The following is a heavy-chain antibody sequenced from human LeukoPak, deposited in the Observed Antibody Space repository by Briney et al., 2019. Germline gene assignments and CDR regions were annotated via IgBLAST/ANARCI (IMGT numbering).Heavy chain of an antibody. D-gene: IGHD5-24*01. Sequence: GGSLRLSCAASGFTFSNAWRSWVRQAPGKGLEWVSGIVGSGDTDYADAVQGRFTISKDNSKNIVYLQMNSLRAEDTAVYYCAKDAVYGDGYWEFDYWGQGNLVTVSS. CDR1: GFTFSNAW. V-gene: IGHV3-53*01. CDR3: AKDAVYGDGYWEFDY. J-gene: IGHJ4*02. CDR2: IVGSGDT.